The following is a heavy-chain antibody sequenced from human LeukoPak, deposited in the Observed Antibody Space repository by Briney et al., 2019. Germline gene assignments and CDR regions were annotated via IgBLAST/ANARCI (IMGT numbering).Heavy chain of an antibody. CDR1: GGSISSYY. D-gene: IGHD3-10*01. CDR2: IYTSGST. CDR3: ARNVLLWFGELLAFDY. V-gene: IGHV4-4*07. Sequence: SETLSLTCTVSGGSISSYYWSWIRQPAGKGLEWIGRIYTSGSTNHNPSLKSRVTMSVDTSKNQFSLKLSSVTAADTAVYYCARNVLLWFGELLAFDYWGQGTLVTVSS. J-gene: IGHJ4*02.